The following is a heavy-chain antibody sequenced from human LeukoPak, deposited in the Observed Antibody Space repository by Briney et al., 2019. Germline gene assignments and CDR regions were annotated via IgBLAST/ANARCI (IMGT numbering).Heavy chain of an antibody. J-gene: IGHJ4*02. D-gene: IGHD3-22*01. V-gene: IGHV3-23*01. Sequence: GSLRLSCAASGFTFSGYVMSWVRQAPGKGLEWVSTISDNGGRTYYADSVKGRFTISRDNSKNTLFLQMNSLRAEDSAVYYCATDREGDPSAYYLVGGQGTLITVSS. CDR1: GFTFSGYV. CDR2: ISDNGGRT. CDR3: ATDREGDPSAYYLV.